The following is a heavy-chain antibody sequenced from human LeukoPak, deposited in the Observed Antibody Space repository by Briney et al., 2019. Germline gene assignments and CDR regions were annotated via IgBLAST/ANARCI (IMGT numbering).Heavy chain of an antibody. J-gene: IGHJ4*02. CDR2: IWYDGSNK. V-gene: IGHV3-33*01. D-gene: IGHD2-15*01. Sequence: GGSLRLSCAASGFTFSNYGMHWVRQAPGKGLEWVAIIWYDGSNKYYADSVKGRFTISRDNSKNMLFLQVNSLRAEDTAVYYCVRSGDSAVVGFDYWGQGSLVTVSS. CDR3: VRSGDSAVVGFDY. CDR1: GFTFSNYG.